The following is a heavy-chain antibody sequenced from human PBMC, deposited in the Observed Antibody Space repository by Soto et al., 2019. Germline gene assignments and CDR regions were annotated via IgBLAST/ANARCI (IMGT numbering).Heavy chain of an antibody. V-gene: IGHV1-69*12. CDR3: ASVETQRYYSGMDV. J-gene: IGHJ6*02. CDR2: IIPIFGTA. D-gene: IGHD2-15*01. CDR1: GGTFSSYA. Sequence: QVQLVQSGAEVKKPGSSVKVSCKASGGTFSSYAISWVRQAPGQGLEWMGGIIPIFGTADYAQKFQGRVTITAEESTSKAYMELSSLRSEDTAVYYCASVETQRYYSGMDVWGQGTTVTVSS.